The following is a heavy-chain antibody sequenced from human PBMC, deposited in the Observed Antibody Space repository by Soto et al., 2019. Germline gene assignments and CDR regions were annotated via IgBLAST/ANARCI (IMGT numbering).Heavy chain of an antibody. CDR1: GFTFSSYS. V-gene: IGHV3-48*01. CDR2: ISSSSSTI. CDR3: ARGERVYSSSWYGGVHYYGMDV. D-gene: IGHD6-13*01. Sequence: PGGSLRLSCAASGFTFSSYSMNWVRQAPGKGLEWVSYISSSSSTIYYADSVKGRFTISRDNAKNSLYLQMNSLRAEDTAVYYCARGERVYSSSWYGGVHYYGMDVWGQGTTVTVSS. J-gene: IGHJ6*02.